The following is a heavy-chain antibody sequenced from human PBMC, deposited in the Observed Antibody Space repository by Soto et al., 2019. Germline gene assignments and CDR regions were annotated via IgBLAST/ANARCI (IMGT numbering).Heavy chain of an antibody. J-gene: IGHJ5*02. CDR1: GFTFSIYW. CDR3: ARGKAAGTRKNNWFDP. D-gene: IGHD6-13*01. Sequence: GGSLRLSCAASGFTFSIYWMSWVRKAPGKGLEWVANIKQDGSEKYYVDSVKGRFTISRDNAKNSLYLQMNSLRAEDTAVYYCARGKAAGTRKNNWFDPWGQGTLVTVSS. V-gene: IGHV3-7*01. CDR2: IKQDGSEK.